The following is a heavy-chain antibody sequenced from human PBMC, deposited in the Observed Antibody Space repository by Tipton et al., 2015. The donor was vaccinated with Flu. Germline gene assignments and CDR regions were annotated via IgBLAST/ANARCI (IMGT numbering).Heavy chain of an antibody. J-gene: IGHJ4*02. CDR1: YNSINTYS. V-gene: IGHV4-59*12. D-gene: IGHD6-6*01. Sequence: TLSLTCTVSYNSINTYSWTWIRQPPGKGLEWLGSISYSGITDYNPSLKRRATISRDTSKNQFSLNLVSVTAADTAVYFCARGSISISSLPFDAWGQGTLVTVSS. CDR3: ARGSISISSLPFDA. CDR2: ISYSGIT.